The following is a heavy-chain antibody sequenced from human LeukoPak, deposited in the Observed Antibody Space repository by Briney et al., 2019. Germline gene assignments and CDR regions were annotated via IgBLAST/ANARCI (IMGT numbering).Heavy chain of an antibody. CDR1: GYTFTSYA. CDR2: INAGNGNT. Sequence: EASVKVSCKASGYTFTSYAMHWVRQAPGQRLEWMGWINAGNGNTKYSQKFQGRVTITRDTSASIAYMELSSLRSEDTAAYYCARELGAYWFDPWGQGTLVTVSS. J-gene: IGHJ5*02. V-gene: IGHV1-3*01. CDR3: ARELGAYWFDP.